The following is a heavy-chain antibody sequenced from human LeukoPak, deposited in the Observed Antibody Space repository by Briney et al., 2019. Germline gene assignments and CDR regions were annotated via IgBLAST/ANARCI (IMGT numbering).Heavy chain of an antibody. CDR3: ARGPSITMVRGGQWYYYMDV. Sequence: ASVKVSCKASGYTFTSYYIHWVRQAPGQGLEWMGLINPSGGSTNYAQKFQGRVTMTRDTSTSTVYMELSSLRSEDTAVYYWARGPSITMVRGGQWYYYMDVWGKGTTVTISS. V-gene: IGHV1-46*01. CDR2: INPSGGST. CDR1: GYTFTSYY. J-gene: IGHJ6*03. D-gene: IGHD3-10*01.